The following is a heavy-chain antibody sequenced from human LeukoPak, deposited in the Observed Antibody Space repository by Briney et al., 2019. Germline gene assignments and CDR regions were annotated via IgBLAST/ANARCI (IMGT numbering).Heavy chain of an antibody. CDR1: GFTVSSNS. CDR3: AKIYGTYYFDY. D-gene: IGHD4-17*01. Sequence: GGSLRLSCTVSGFTVSSNSMSWVRQAPGKGLEWVSFIYSDNTHYSDSVKGRFTISRDNSKNTLYLRMNSLRAEDTAVYYYAKIYGTYYFDYWGQGTLVTVSS. CDR2: IYSDNT. V-gene: IGHV3-53*01. J-gene: IGHJ4*02.